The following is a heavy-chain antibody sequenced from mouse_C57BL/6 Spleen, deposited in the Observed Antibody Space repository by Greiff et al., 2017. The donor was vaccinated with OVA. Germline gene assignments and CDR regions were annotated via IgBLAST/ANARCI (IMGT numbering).Heavy chain of an antibody. CDR3: ATPYYSNYAFAY. CDR2: ISYDGSN. V-gene: IGHV3-6*01. Sequence: EVQLQESGPGLVKPSQSLSLTCSVTGYSITSGYYWNWIRQFPGNKLEWMGYISYDGSNNYNPSLKNRISITRDTSKNQFFLKLNSVTTEDTATYYCATPYYSNYAFAYWGQGTLVTVSA. CDR1: GYSITSGYY. D-gene: IGHD2-5*01. J-gene: IGHJ3*01.